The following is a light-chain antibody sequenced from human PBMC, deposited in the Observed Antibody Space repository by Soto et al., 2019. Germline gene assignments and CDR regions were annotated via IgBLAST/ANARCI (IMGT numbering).Light chain of an antibody. CDR2: AAS. Sequence: DIQMTQSPSSLSASVGDRVTITCRASQGIGNDLAWYQQRPGKAPKRLIYAASTLQSGVQSRFSDSETGTEFNLTIDSLQPEDFATYYCTQHHRYPVTFGGGTKVRIK. CDR1: QGIGND. V-gene: IGKV1-17*01. J-gene: IGKJ4*01. CDR3: TQHHRYPVT.